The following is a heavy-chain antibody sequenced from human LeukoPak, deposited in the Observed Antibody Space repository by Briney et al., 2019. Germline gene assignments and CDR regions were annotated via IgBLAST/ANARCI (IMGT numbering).Heavy chain of an antibody. J-gene: IGHJ4*02. CDR2: IYYSGST. V-gene: IGHV4-39*07. D-gene: IGHD2-2*01. CDR3: ARSLSTAGIDY. Sequence: SETLSLTCTVSGDSIFGSSSYWGWLRQPPGKGLEWIGSIYYSGSTYYNPSLKSRVTISVDTSKNQFSLNLRSVTAADTAVYYCARSLSTAGIDYWGQGTLVTVSS. CDR1: GDSIFGSSSY.